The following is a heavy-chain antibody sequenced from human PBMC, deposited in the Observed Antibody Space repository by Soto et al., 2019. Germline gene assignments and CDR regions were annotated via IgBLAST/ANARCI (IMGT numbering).Heavy chain of an antibody. Sequence: EVQLAESGGGLAQPGGSLRLSCAASGFTLSGYTMDWVRQAPGKGLEYVSGISSNGVGTYYANSVQGSFTISRDNSKNTLYLQMGSLRPEAMAVYYCARRARPDFYYMDGWGKGTTVTVSS. D-gene: IGHD6-6*01. V-gene: IGHV3-64*01. CDR2: ISSNGVGT. J-gene: IGHJ6*03. CDR3: ARRARPDFYYMDG. CDR1: GFTLSGYT.